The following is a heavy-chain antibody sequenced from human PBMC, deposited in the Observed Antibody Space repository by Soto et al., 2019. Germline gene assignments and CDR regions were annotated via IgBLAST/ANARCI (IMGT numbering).Heavy chain of an antibody. CDR1: GGSISSYY. Sequence: SETLSLTCTVSGGSISSYYWSWIRQPPGKGLEWIGYIYYSGSTNYNPSLKSRVTISVETSKNQFSLKLSSVTAADTAVYYCAREMADVTMVRGVNYYYYYMDVWGKGTTVTVSS. V-gene: IGHV4-59*01. CDR2: IYYSGST. CDR3: AREMADVTMVRGVNYYYYYMDV. D-gene: IGHD3-10*01. J-gene: IGHJ6*03.